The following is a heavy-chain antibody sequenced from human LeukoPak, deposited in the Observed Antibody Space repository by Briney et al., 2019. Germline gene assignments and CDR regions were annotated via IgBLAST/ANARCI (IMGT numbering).Heavy chain of an antibody. J-gene: IGHJ4*02. Sequence: GGSLRLSCAASGFTFSDHFMDWVRQAPGKGLEWVGRIRNRANNYRTEYAASVKGRFTISRDDSTNSLSLQMNSLKTEDTAVYYCTRNGYYYASGSYSYYFDYWGQGALVTVSS. CDR2: IRNRANNYRT. CDR3: TRNGYYYASGSYSYYFDY. D-gene: IGHD3-10*01. CDR1: GFTFSDHF. V-gene: IGHV3-72*01.